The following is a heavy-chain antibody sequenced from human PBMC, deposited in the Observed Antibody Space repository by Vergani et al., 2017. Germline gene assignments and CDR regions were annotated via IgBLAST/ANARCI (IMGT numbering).Heavy chain of an antibody. D-gene: IGHD3-22*01. J-gene: IGHJ4*02. CDR3: ARLXGRDSSGSKYFDY. V-gene: IGHV5-51*01. CDR2: IHPADSDT. CDR1: GYSFTNYW. Sequence: EVQLVQSGAEVKKPGESLKISCQISGYSFTNYWIGWVRQMPGKGLEWMGIIHPADSDTRYSPSFQGQVTIAVDKYISTAYLQRSSLRASDSAMYYCARLXGRDSSGSKYFDYWGQGTLVTVSS.